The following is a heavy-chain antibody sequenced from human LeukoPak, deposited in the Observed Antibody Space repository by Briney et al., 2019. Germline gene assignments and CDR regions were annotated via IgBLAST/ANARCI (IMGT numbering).Heavy chain of an antibody. Sequence: ASVKVSCKASGYSFTAYFMHWVRQAPGQGLEWMGLINPSSGDTNYAQNFQGRVTTTRDTSISTAYMELSRLRSDVTAVYYCARLFLAAPDDSWGQGTLVTVSS. CDR2: INPSSGDT. J-gene: IGHJ5*01. CDR3: ARLFLAAPDDS. V-gene: IGHV1-2*02. D-gene: IGHD3-22*01. CDR1: GYSFTAYF.